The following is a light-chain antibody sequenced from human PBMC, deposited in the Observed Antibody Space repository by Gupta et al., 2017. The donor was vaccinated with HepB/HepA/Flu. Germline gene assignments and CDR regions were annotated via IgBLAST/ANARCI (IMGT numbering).Light chain of an antibody. V-gene: IGKV1-6*01. CDR2: AAS. CDR3: LQDYNYPWT. Sequence: AIQMTQFTSSLSASVGDRVTITCRASQGIRNNLGWYQQRPGKAPKLLIYAASRLHSGVPSRFSGSGSGTDFTLTISSLQPEDFATYYCLQDYNYPWTFGQGTKVELK. J-gene: IGKJ1*01. CDR1: QGIRNN.